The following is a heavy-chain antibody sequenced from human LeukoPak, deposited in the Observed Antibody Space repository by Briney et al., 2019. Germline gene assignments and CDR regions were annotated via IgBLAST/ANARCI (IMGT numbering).Heavy chain of an antibody. J-gene: IGHJ4*02. D-gene: IGHD3-10*01. V-gene: IGHV3-49*04. CDR2: IRSKAYGGTT. CDR3: TRYYYGSGSYYKFDS. Sequence: GGSLRLSCTASGFTFGDYAMSWVRQAPGKGLEWVGVIRSKAYGGTTDYAASVKGRFTISRDDSKSVANLQMNSLNTDDIALYYCTRYYYGSGSYYKFDSWGQGTLVTVSS. CDR1: GFTFGDYA.